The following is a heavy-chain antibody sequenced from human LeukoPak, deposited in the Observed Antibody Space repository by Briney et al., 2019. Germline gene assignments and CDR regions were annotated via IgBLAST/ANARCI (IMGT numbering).Heavy chain of an antibody. D-gene: IGHD3-10*01. J-gene: IGHJ4*02. CDR1: GFTFSSYE. CDR2: ISSSGSTI. V-gene: IGHV3-48*03. Sequence: PGGSLRLSCAASGFTFSSYEMNWVRQAPGKGLEWVSYISSSGSTIYYADSVKGRFTISRDNAKNSLYLQMNSLRAEDTAVYYCARDGRYGSGSYRNDYWGQGTLVTVSS. CDR3: ARDGRYGSGSYRNDY.